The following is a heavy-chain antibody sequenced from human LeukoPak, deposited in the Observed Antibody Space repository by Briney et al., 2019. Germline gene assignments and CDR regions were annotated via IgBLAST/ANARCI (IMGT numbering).Heavy chain of an antibody. V-gene: IGHV3-7*04. CDR1: GFTFSGAW. CDR3: ARGRWSFDY. D-gene: IGHD5-24*01. J-gene: IGHJ4*02. CDR2: IREDGTEK. Sequence: GGSLRLSCTASGFTFSGAWMTWVRQAPGKGLEWVANIREDGTEKNYVDSVKGRFTISRDNAKNSLYLQMNSLRAEDTAVYYCARGRWSFDYWGQGTLVTVSS.